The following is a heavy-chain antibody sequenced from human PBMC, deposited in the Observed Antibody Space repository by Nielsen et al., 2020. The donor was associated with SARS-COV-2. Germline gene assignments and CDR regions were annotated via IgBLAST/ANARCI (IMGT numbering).Heavy chain of an antibody. D-gene: IGHD5-18*01. CDR2: MHYSGNT. V-gene: IGHV4-39*01. CDR3: ARLAVYGYPFFDY. Sequence: SETLSLTCTVSGGSISSNNHYWGWIRQAPGKGLEWIGNMHYSGNTYYYSSLKSRATTTMDTSKNQFSLKLSSVTAADTAVYYCARLAVYGYPFFDYWGQGTLVTVSS. CDR1: GGSISSNNHY. J-gene: IGHJ4*02.